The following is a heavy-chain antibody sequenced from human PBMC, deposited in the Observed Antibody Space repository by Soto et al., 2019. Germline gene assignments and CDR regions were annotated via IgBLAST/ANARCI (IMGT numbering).Heavy chain of an antibody. Sequence: SGGSLRLSCAASGFTFSSYSMNWVRQAPGKGLEWVSSISSSSSYIYYADSVKGRFTISRDNAKNSLYLQMNSLRAEDTAVYYCARDLRWRFGELPDYWGQGTLVTVSS. CDR2: ISSSSSYI. V-gene: IGHV3-21*01. CDR3: ARDLRWRFGELPDY. CDR1: GFTFSSYS. J-gene: IGHJ4*02. D-gene: IGHD3-10*01.